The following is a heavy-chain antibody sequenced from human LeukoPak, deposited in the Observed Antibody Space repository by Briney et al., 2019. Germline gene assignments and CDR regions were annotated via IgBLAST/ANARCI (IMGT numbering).Heavy chain of an antibody. Sequence: QPGGSLRHSRAPSGFTFSSYAMSWVRPAPERGLEWVSTISGSGGGTYYADAVKSRITISREDSKNTLYLQKNSLRAEDTAVYYCVKELGRYRNNGFDYWGQGTLVTVSS. CDR3: VKELGRYRNNGFDY. CDR2: ISGSGGGT. V-gene: IGHV3-23*01. CDR1: GFTFSSYA. D-gene: IGHD1-26*01. J-gene: IGHJ4*02.